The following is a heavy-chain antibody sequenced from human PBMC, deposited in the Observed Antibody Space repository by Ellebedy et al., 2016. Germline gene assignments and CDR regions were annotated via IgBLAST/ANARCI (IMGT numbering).Heavy chain of an antibody. D-gene: IGHD3-9*01. Sequence: GESLKISXKTSGYSFTSDWIGWVRQMPGKGLEWIGLIYPADSDARYSPSFQGQVTISADRSISTTYLQWSSLKASDTAVYYCAASPLTGYSLDYWGQGTLVTVSS. V-gene: IGHV5-51*01. CDR2: IYPADSDA. CDR3: AASPLTGYSLDY. J-gene: IGHJ4*02. CDR1: GYSFTSDW.